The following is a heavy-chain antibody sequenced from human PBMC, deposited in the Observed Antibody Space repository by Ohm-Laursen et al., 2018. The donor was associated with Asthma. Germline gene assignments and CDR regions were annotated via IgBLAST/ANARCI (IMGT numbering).Heavy chain of an antibody. Sequence: TLSLTCDVSGGSITSGGYSWHWIRQPPGKGLEWIGHILHSGNTYYNPSLKSRVTISLDRPKNQFSLKLTSVTAADTSVYYCASQPRYFYGLDVWGQGTTLAVSS. J-gene: IGHJ6*02. CDR3: ASQPRYFYGLDV. CDR2: ILHSGNT. CDR1: GGSITSGGYS. V-gene: IGHV4-30-2*01.